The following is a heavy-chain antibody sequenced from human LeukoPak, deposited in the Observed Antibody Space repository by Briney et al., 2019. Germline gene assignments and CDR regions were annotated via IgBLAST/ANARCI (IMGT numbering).Heavy chain of an antibody. CDR1: GFTFSSYA. J-gene: IGHJ4*02. D-gene: IGHD3-22*01. CDR2: ISGSGGST. Sequence: GGSLRLSCAASGFTFSSYAMSWVCQAPGKGLEWVSAISGSGGSTYYADSVKGRFTISRDNSKNTLYLQMNSLRAEDTAVYYCAKDQHQIVVANFDYWGQGTLVTVSS. V-gene: IGHV3-23*01. CDR3: AKDQHQIVVANFDY.